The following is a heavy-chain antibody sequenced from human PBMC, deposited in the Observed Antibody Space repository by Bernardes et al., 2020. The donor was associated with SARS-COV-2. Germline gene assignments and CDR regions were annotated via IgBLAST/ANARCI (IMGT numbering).Heavy chain of an antibody. J-gene: IGHJ6*02. V-gene: IGHV3-33*01. CDR2: IWYDGSNK. CDR3: ARDAYYYDRSGYYWGKYDYYGMDV. D-gene: IGHD3-22*01. Sequence: EGSLILSCAASGFTFSSYGMHWVRQAPGQGLEWVAFIWYDGSNKNYADSVKGRFAISRDNSKNTLYLQMNSLRAEDTAVYYCARDAYYYDRSGYYWGKYDYYGMDVWGQGTTVTVSS. CDR1: GFTFSSYG.